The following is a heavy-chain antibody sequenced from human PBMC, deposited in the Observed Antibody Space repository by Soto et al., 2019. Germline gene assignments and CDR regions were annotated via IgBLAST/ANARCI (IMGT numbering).Heavy chain of an antibody. CDR2: IYYSGST. V-gene: IGHV4-59*08. CDR1: GDSVTSHY. J-gene: IGHJ5*02. Sequence: SETLSLTCSFSGDSVTSHYLTWIRQSPEKGLEWIGYIYYSGSTNYNPSLKSRVTISVDTSKNQFSLKLSSVTAADTAVYYCARKHEGYDILTGYYFNWFDPWGQGTLVTVSS. D-gene: IGHD3-9*01. CDR3: ARKHEGYDILTGYYFNWFDP.